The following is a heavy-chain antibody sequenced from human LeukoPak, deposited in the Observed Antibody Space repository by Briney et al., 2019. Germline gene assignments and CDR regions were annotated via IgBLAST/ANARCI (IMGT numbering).Heavy chain of an antibody. CDR2: IYYSGST. CDR1: GGSISGYY. D-gene: IGHD2-15*01. V-gene: IGHV4-59*12. CDR3: ARVYYVVAATPFAGGLPGNWFDP. J-gene: IGHJ5*02. Sequence: PSETLSLTCTVSGGSISGYYWSWIRQPPGKGLEWIGYIYYSGSTKYNPSLQSRVTISADTSKNQFSLKLSSVTAADTAVYYCARVYYVVAATPFAGGLPGNWFDPWGQGTLVTVSS.